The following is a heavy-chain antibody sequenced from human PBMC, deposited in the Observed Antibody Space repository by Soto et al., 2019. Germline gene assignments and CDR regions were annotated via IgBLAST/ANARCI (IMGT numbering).Heavy chain of an antibody. CDR1: GYTFTSYA. CDR2: INAGNGNT. Sequence: GVSVKVSCKSSGYTFTSYAMHWVRQAPGQRLEWMGWINAGNGNTKYSQKFQGRVTITRDTSASTAYMELSSLRSEDTAVYYCARAHYDILTGYSLNWFDPWGQGTLVTVSS. D-gene: IGHD3-9*01. CDR3: ARAHYDILTGYSLNWFDP. J-gene: IGHJ5*02. V-gene: IGHV1-3*01.